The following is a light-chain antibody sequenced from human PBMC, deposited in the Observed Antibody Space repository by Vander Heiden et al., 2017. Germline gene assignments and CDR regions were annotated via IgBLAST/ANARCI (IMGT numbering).Light chain of an antibody. CDR3: QSYDTILCAYV. J-gene: IGLJ1*01. V-gene: IGLV1-40*01. CDR1: SSNIGADYA. CDR2: GDN. Sequence: QSVLTQPPSVSGAPGQRVTISCTGSSSNIGADYALHWYQQVPGTAPKLLIHGDNNRPSGVPDRFSGSRSGTSASLAITGLQAEDEADYYCQSYDTILCAYVFGTGTKVTV.